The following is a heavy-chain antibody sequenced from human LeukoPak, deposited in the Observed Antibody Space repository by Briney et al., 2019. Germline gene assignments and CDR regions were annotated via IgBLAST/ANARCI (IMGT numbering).Heavy chain of an antibody. Sequence: GGSLRLSCAASGFTFSSYWMSWVRQAPGKGLEWVANIKKDGSEKYYVDSVKGRFTISRDNAKKSLYLQMNSLRAEDTAVYYCARDPYSGSYGNYYYYFMDVWGKGTTVTISS. V-gene: IGHV3-7*01. J-gene: IGHJ6*03. CDR3: ARDPYSGSYGNYYYYFMDV. CDR2: IKKDGSEK. D-gene: IGHD1-26*01. CDR1: GFTFSSYW.